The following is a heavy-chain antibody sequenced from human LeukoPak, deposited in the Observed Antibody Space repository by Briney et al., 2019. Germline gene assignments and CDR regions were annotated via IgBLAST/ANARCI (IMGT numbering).Heavy chain of an antibody. CDR3: ARRKIQLWSLDAFDI. D-gene: IGHD5-18*01. CDR1: GDSISSGDYY. V-gene: IGHV4-30-4*01. J-gene: IGHJ3*02. Sequence: SSETLSLSCTVSGDSISSGDYYWSWIRQPPGKGLEWIGYIYYSGSTYYNPSLKSRVTISVDTSKNQFSLKLSSVTAADTAVYYCARRKIQLWSLDAFDIWGQGTMVTVSS. CDR2: IYYSGST.